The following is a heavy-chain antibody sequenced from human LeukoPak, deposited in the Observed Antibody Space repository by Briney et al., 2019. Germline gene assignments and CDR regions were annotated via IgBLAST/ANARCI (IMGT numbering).Heavy chain of an antibody. CDR1: GFTFSDYY. V-gene: IGHV3-23*01. Sequence: GGSLRLSCAASGFTFSDYYMSWIRQAPGKGLEWVSAISGSGGSTYYADSVKGRFTISRDNSKNTLFLQMNSLRAEDTAVYYCAKRRGLELLYYYYMDVWGKGTTVTVSS. CDR2: ISGSGGST. D-gene: IGHD1-7*01. CDR3: AKRRGLELLYYYYMDV. J-gene: IGHJ6*03.